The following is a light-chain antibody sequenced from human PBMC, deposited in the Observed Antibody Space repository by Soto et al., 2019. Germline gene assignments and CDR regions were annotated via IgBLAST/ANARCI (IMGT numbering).Light chain of an antibody. V-gene: IGKV1-39*01. CDR2: AAS. Sequence: DIQMTQSPSSLSASVGDRVTITCRASQSIRNYLNWYQHRPGKAPSLLIYAASSLQSGVPSRFSGSGSGTDFTLTISSLQLEDFATYYCQQGYSAPATFGGGTKVEIK. CDR1: QSIRNY. J-gene: IGKJ4*01. CDR3: QQGYSAPAT.